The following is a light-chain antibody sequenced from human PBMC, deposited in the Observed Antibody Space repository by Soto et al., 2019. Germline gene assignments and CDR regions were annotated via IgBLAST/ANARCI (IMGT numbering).Light chain of an antibody. CDR1: SSDVGSYNR. J-gene: IGLJ1*01. V-gene: IGLV2-18*02. CDR3: NSYTSSRTHV. Sequence: QSVLTQPPSVSGSPGQSVTLSCTGTSSDVGSYNRVSWYQQPPGTAPKLMIYEVSNRPSGVPDRFSGSKSGNTASLTISGLQAEDEADYYCNSYTSSRTHVFGTGTKLTVL. CDR2: EVS.